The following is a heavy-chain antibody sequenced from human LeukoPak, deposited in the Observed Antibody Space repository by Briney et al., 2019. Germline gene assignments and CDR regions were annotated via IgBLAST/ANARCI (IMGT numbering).Heavy chain of an antibody. Sequence: ASVKVSCKASGYTFTGYYMHWVRQAPGQGLDWMGWINPNSGGTNYAQKFQGRVTMTRDPPISTAYMKLSRLRSDDTAVYYCATKGAPSDFDYWGQGTLVTVSS. CDR2: INPNSGGT. CDR1: GYTFTGYY. J-gene: IGHJ4*02. CDR3: ATKGAPSDFDY. V-gene: IGHV1-2*02.